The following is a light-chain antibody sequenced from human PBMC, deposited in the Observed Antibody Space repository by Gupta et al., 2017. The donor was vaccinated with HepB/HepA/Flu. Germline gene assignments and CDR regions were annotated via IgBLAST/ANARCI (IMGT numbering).Light chain of an antibody. CDR3: SSYTSSRTLG. CDR2: EVS. CDR1: SSDVSGYNY. J-gene: IGLJ3*02. Sequence: QSALTQPASVAASRGQSITISCTGTSSDVSGYNYVSWYKQHPGKAPKLMINEVSNRPSGVSNRCSGSKSGNTAYMTISGLQAEDEADYYCSSYTSSRTLGFGGGTKLTVL. V-gene: IGLV2-14*01.